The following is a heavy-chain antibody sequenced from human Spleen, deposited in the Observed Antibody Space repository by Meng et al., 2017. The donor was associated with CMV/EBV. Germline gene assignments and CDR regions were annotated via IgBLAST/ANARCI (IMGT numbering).Heavy chain of an antibody. CDR2: VSAENGDT. D-gene: IGHD4-17*01. CDR3: ARAGAAVTTNFDF. CDR1: GYNFDIYG. Sequence: HVQLLQSGTEVKKPGASVTVSCKTSGYNFDIYGITWVRQAPGQGLEWVGWVSAENGDTDYGQKFQGRVTVTADTFTNTAYMEMRSLRSDDSAMYYCARAGAAVTTNFDFWGQGTLVTVSS. V-gene: IGHV1-18*01. J-gene: IGHJ4*02.